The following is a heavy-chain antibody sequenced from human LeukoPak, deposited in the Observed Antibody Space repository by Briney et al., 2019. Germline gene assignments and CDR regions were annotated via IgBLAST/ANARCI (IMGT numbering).Heavy chain of an antibody. Sequence: VASPCVSCMASGYTFTGYYMRWVRDAPGQGLEWRGWIYPNSGGTNYAQKFQGRVTMTRNTSISTAYMELSRLRSEDTAVYYCARRYCTSTSCYCGSGEANFDYWGQGTLVTVSS. CDR1: GYTFTGYY. V-gene: IGHV1-2*02. CDR2: IYPNSGGT. CDR3: ARRYCTSTSCYCGSGEANFDY. J-gene: IGHJ4*02. D-gene: IGHD2-2*01.